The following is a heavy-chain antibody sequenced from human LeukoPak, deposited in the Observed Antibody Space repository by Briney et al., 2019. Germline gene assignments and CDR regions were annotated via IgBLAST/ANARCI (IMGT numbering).Heavy chain of an antibody. CDR1: GCTFTGYY. Sequence: ASVKVSCKASGCTFTGYYMHWVRQAPGQGLEWMGWINPNSGGTNYAQKFQGRVTMTRDTSISTAYMELSRLRSDDTAVYYCAGLTTANNWFDPWGQGTLVTVSS. J-gene: IGHJ5*02. CDR3: AGLTTANNWFDP. D-gene: IGHD1-1*01. V-gene: IGHV1-2*02. CDR2: INPNSGGT.